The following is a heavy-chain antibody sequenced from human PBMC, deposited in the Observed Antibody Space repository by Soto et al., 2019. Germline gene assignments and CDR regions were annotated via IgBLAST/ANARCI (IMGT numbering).Heavy chain of an antibody. CDR2: INTGGTT. CDR3: ARDVRWDRGLDV. Sequence: PSETLSLTCTVSGGSISSNYWSWIRQPAGKGLEWIGRINTGGTTNYNPSLKRRVSMSVDTSKIQFSLKVNSMTAADTAVYYCARDVRWDRGLDVWGQGTTVTVYS. J-gene: IGHJ6*02. D-gene: IGHD1-26*01. CDR1: GGSISSNY. V-gene: IGHV4-4*07.